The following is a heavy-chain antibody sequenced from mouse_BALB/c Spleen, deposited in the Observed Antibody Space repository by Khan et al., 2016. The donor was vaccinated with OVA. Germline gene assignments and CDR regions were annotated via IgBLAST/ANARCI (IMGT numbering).Heavy chain of an antibody. CDR3: TRLAEYEESEGIDY. D-gene: IGHD2-4*01. CDR2: VSTGGSYT. Sequence: EVQLVESGGDLVKPGGSLKLSCAASGFTFSTYGMSWVRQTPDKRLEWVATVSTGGSYTYYPDSVKGRFTISRDNAKNTLYLQMSGLKTEDTASIYFTRLAEYEESEGIDYWGQGTLVTVSA. V-gene: IGHV5-6*01. CDR1: GFTFSTYG. J-gene: IGHJ3*01.